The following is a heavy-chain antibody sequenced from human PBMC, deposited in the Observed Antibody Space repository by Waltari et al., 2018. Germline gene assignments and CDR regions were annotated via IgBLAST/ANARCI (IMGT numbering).Heavy chain of an antibody. V-gene: IGHV4-4*02. Sequence: QVQLQESGPGLVKPSGTLSLTCAVSGGSISSSNWWSWVRQPPGKGLEWIGSIYYSGSTYYNPSLKSRVTISVDTSKNQFSLKLSSVTAADTAVYYCARGSSGWYYFDYWGQGTLVTVSS. CDR2: IYYSGST. D-gene: IGHD6-19*01. CDR1: GGSISSSNW. J-gene: IGHJ4*02. CDR3: ARGSSGWYYFDY.